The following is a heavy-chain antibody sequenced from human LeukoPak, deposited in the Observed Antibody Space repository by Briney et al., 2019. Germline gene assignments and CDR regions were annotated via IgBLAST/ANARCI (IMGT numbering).Heavy chain of an antibody. CDR1: GGSISSSSYY. D-gene: IGHD6-19*01. CDR3: ARRRAVAGTKPLYYFDY. J-gene: IGHJ4*02. Sequence: PSETLSLTCTVSGGSISSSSYYWGWIRQPPGKGLEWIGSIYYSGSTYYNPSLKSRVTISVDTSKNQFSLKLSSVTAADTAVYYCARRRAVAGTKPLYYFDYWGRGTLVTVSS. V-gene: IGHV4-39*01. CDR2: IYYSGST.